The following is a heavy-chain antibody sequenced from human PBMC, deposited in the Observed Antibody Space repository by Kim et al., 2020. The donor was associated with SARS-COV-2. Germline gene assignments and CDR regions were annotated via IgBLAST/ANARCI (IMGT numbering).Heavy chain of an antibody. D-gene: IGHD3-10*01. CDR1: GGSISSSNW. CDR3: ARLTKEQAYYYGSGSYYKGSRNYYYYYGMDV. CDR2: IYHSGST. J-gene: IGHJ6*02. V-gene: IGHV4-4*02. Sequence: SETLSLTCAVSGGSISSSNWWSWVRQPPGKGLEWIGEIYHSGSTNYNPSLKSRVTISVDKSKNQFSLKLSSVTAADTAVYYCARLTKEQAYYYGSGSYYKGSRNYYYYYGMDVRGQGSTVTVSS.